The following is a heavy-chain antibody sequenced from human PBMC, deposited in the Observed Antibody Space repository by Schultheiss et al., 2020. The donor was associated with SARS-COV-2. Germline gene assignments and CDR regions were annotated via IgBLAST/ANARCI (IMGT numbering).Heavy chain of an antibody. V-gene: IGHV3-30-3*01. J-gene: IGHJ3*02. Sequence: GGSLRLSCAASGFTFSSYAMHWVRQAPGKGLEWVAVISYDGSNKYYADSVKGRFTISRDNSKNTLYLQMNSLRAEDTAVYYCAKGTYYYDSSGYYFSHAGAFDIWGQGTMVTVSS. CDR2: ISYDGSNK. CDR1: GFTFSSYA. CDR3: AKGTYYYDSSGYYFSHAGAFDI. D-gene: IGHD3-22*01.